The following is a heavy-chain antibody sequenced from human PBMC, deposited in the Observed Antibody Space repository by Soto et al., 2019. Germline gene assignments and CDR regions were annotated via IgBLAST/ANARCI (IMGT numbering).Heavy chain of an antibody. CDR2: IYHSGST. Sequence: QVQLQESGPGLVKPSGTLSLTCAVSSGSISSSNWLSWVRQPPGKGLEWIGEIYHSGSTNYNPSLKSRVTISVDKSKNQFSLKLSSVTAADTAVYYCARVYGSGSYSYSYMDVWGKGTKVTVSS. CDR1: SGSISSSNW. CDR3: ARVYGSGSYSYSYMDV. J-gene: IGHJ6*03. D-gene: IGHD3-10*01. V-gene: IGHV4-4*02.